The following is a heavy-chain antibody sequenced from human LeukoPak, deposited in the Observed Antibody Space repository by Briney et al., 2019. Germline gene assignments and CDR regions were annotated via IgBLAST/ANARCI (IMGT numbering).Heavy chain of an antibody. Sequence: ASVKVSCKASGYTFTSYDINWVRQATGQGLEWMGWINTNTGNPTYAQGFTGRFVFSLDTSVSTAYLQISSLKAEDTALYYCTRLYGAHAFDIWGQGTMVTVSS. CDR2: INTNTGNP. CDR3: TRLYGAHAFDI. J-gene: IGHJ3*02. V-gene: IGHV7-4-1*02. D-gene: IGHD4/OR15-4a*01. CDR1: GYTFTSYD.